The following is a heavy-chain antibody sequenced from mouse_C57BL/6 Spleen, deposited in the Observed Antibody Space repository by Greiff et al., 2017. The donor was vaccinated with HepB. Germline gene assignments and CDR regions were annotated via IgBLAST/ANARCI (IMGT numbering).Heavy chain of an antibody. D-gene: IGHD2-3*01. J-gene: IGHJ4*01. CDR1: GYTFTEYT. CDR3: ARHGVYDGYPYYYAMDY. Sequence: QVHVKQSGAELVKPGASVKLSCKASGYTFTEYTIHWVKQRSGQGLEWIGWFYPGSGSIKYNEKFKDKATLTADKSSSTAYMELSRLTSEDSAVYFCARHGVYDGYPYYYAMDYWGQGTSVTVSS. CDR2: FYPGSGSI. V-gene: IGHV1-62-2*01.